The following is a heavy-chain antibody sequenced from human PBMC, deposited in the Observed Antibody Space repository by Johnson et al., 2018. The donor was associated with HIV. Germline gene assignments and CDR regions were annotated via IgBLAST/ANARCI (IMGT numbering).Heavy chain of an antibody. D-gene: IGHD4-23*01. J-gene: IGHJ3*02. CDR2: IWPDGSNR. Sequence: APGKGLEWVAVIWPDGSNRYYADSVKGRFTISRDNSKNTLYLQMNSLRAEDTAVYYCAKDPVVTRAFDIWGQGTMVTVSS. V-gene: IGHV3-33*06. CDR3: AKDPVVTRAFDI.